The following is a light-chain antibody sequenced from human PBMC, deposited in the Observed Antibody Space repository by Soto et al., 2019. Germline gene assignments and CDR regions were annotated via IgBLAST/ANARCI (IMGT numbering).Light chain of an antibody. CDR1: QSVSSSY. V-gene: IGKV3-20*01. J-gene: IGKJ1*01. CDR2: GAS. CDR3: QHYVSSPWT. Sequence: EIVLTQSPGTLSLSPGERATLSCRASQSVSSSYLAWYQQKPGQAPRLLIYGASIRATGIPDRFSGSGSGTDFTLSISRLEPEDCAVYYCQHYVSSPWTFGQGTKVEIK.